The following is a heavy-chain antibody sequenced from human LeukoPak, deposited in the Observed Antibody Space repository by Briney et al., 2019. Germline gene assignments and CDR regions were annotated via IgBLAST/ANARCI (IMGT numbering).Heavy chain of an antibody. Sequence: GGSLRLSCAASGFTFSSYAMSWVRQAPGKGLEWVSAISGSGGSTYYADSVKGRFTISRDNSKNTLYLQMNSLRAEDTAVYYCAKGTRGYCSSTSCYGPPDPWGRGTLVTVSS. D-gene: IGHD2-2*01. CDR1: GFTFSSYA. CDR3: AKGTRGYCSSTSCYGPPDP. CDR2: ISGSGGST. V-gene: IGHV3-23*01. J-gene: IGHJ2*01.